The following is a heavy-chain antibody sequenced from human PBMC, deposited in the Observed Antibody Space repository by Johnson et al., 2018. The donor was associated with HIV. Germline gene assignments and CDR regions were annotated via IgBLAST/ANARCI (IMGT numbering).Heavy chain of an antibody. D-gene: IGHD1/OR15-1a*01. CDR3: ARDLGNWDSPRSAFDI. Sequence: VQLVESGGGVVQPGRSLRLSCAASGFTFSDYYMTWIRQAPGKGLEWVSYISGSGGTIYYADSVKGRFTISRDNAKNSLYLQVNSLRAEDTAVYYCARDLGNWDSPRSAFDIWGQGTMVTVSS. CDR2: ISGSGGTI. V-gene: IGHV3-11*04. CDR1: GFTFSDYY. J-gene: IGHJ3*02.